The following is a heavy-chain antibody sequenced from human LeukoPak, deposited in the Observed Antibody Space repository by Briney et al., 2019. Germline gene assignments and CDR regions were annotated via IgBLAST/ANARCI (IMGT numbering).Heavy chain of an antibody. Sequence: SGRSLRLSCAVSGFTLSSYGMHWVRQAPGKGLEWVAVIWYDGSNKYYADSVKGRFTMSRDNSKNTLYLQMNSLRAEDTAVYYCARENYYDSSGNFDYWGQGTLVTVSS. CDR2: IWYDGSNK. CDR1: GFTLSSYG. V-gene: IGHV3-33*01. D-gene: IGHD3-22*01. CDR3: ARENYYDSSGNFDY. J-gene: IGHJ4*02.